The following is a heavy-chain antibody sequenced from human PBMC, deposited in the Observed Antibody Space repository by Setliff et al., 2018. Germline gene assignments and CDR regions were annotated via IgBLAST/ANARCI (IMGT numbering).Heavy chain of an antibody. CDR3: ARDNTIVGATDY. CDR1: DGSFSDYY. CDR2: INHYGST. J-gene: IGHJ4*02. V-gene: IGHV4-34*01. D-gene: IGHD1-26*01. Sequence: SETLSLTCAVYDGSFSDYYWSWIRQPPGKGLEWIGEINHYGSTKYKSSLKGRVTISADTSTNHFSLKLTSVTAADTAVYYCARDNTIVGATDYWGQGALVTVS.